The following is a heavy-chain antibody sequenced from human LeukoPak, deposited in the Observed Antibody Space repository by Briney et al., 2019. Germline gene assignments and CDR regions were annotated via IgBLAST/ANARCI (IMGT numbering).Heavy chain of an antibody. V-gene: IGHV4-59*08. CDR2: IYYSGST. Sequence: SETLSLTCTVSGGSISSYYWSWIRQPPGKGLEWIGYIYYSGSTNYNPSLKSRVTISVDTSKNQFSLKLSSVTAADTAVYYCASSSQLWFGDDYWGQGTLVTVSS. D-gene: IGHD3-10*01. CDR3: ASSSQLWFGDDY. J-gene: IGHJ4*02. CDR1: GGSISSYY.